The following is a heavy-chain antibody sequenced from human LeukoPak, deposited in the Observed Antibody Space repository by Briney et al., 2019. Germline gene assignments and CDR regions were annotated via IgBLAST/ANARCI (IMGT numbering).Heavy chain of an antibody. CDR1: GGSFSGYY. D-gene: IGHD1-26*01. V-gene: IGHV4-34*01. CDR2: INHSGST. CDR3: ARGTYNGRVGATHTYYFDY. Sequence: SETLSLTCAVYGGSFSGYYWSWIRQPPGKGLEWIGEINHSGSTNYNPSLKSRVTISVDTSKNRFSLKLSSVTAADTAVYYCARGTYNGRVGATHTYYFDYWGQGTLVTVSS. J-gene: IGHJ4*02.